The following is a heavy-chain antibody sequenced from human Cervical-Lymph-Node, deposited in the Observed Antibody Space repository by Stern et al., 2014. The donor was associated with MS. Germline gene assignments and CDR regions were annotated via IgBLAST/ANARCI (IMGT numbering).Heavy chain of an antibody. CDR3: ARDLGTYSVPRNWFDP. CDR2: IKSDGSST. Sequence: EQLVESGGGLVQPGGSLRLSCEASGFPFSSYWMHWVRPTPGKELVWVSRIKSDGSSTTYAAPVKGRFTISRDNAKNTLYLQMNSRRAEDTALYYCARDLGTYSVPRNWFDPWGQGTLVTVSS. CDR1: GFPFSSYW. V-gene: IGHV3-74*01. J-gene: IGHJ5*02. D-gene: IGHD1-26*01.